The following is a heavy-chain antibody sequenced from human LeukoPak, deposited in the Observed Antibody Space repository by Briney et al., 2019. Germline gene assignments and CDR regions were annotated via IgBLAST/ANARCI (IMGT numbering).Heavy chain of an antibody. V-gene: IGHV1-18*01. CDR3: ARARSYSSSWDFDY. CDR2: ISAYNGNT. Sequence: ASVKVSCKASGYTCTSYGISWVRQAPGQGLEWMGWISAYNGNTNYAQKLQGRVTMTTDTSTSTAYMELRSLRSDDTAVYYCARARSYSSSWDFDYWGQGTLVTVSS. CDR1: GYTCTSYG. D-gene: IGHD6-13*01. J-gene: IGHJ4*02.